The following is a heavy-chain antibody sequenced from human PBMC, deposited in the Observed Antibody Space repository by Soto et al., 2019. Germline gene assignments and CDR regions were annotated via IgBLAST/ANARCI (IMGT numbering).Heavy chain of an antibody. Sequence: GGSLRLSCAASGFTFSSYSMNWVRQAPGKGLEWVSSISSSSSYIYYADSVKGRFTISRDNAKNSLYLQMNSLRAEDTAVYYCARESQPTLRYFDWSPPDYWGQGTLVTV. CDR1: GFTFSSYS. D-gene: IGHD3-9*01. CDR3: ARESQPTLRYFDWSPPDY. V-gene: IGHV3-21*01. CDR2: ISSSSSYI. J-gene: IGHJ4*02.